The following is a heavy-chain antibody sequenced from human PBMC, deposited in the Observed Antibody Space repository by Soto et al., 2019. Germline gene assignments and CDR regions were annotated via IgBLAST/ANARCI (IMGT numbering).Heavy chain of an antibody. CDR2: ISGSGGST. Sequence: LRLSCAASGFTFSSYAMSRVRQAPGKGLEWVSAISGSGGSTYYADSVKGRFTISRDNSKNTLYLQMNSLRAEDTAVYYCAKGVVVVPGYYYGMDVWGQGTTVTVSS. J-gene: IGHJ6*02. CDR1: GFTFSSYA. CDR3: AKGVVVVPGYYYGMDV. V-gene: IGHV3-23*01. D-gene: IGHD2-2*01.